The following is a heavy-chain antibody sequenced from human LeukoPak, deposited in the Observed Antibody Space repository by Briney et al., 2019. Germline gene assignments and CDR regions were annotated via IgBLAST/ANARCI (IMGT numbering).Heavy chain of an antibody. CDR2: ISAYNGNT. CDR1: GYTFTIYG. Sequence: ASVKVSCKASGYTFTIYGISWVRQAPGQGLEWVGWISAYNGNTNYAQKLQGRVTMTIDTSTSTAYMELRSLRSDGTAVYYCARANFDWSNDAFDIWGQGTMVTVSS. V-gene: IGHV1-18*01. J-gene: IGHJ3*02. CDR3: ARANFDWSNDAFDI. D-gene: IGHD3-9*01.